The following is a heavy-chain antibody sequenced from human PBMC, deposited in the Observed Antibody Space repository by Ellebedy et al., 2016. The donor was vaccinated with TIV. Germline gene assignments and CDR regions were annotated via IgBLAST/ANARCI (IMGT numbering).Heavy chain of an antibody. CDR1: GFTFSRHD. D-gene: IGHD6-13*01. CDR2: IGTAGDT. V-gene: IGHV3-13*01. Sequence: GESLKISXAASGFTFSRHDMPWVRQATGQGLEWVSAIGTAGDTYYPGSVEGRFTISRETAKNSLYLQLHSLRAEDTAVYYCARENPAAGWDYFHYYGMDVWGQGTTVTVSS. CDR3: ARENPAAGWDYFHYYGMDV. J-gene: IGHJ6*02.